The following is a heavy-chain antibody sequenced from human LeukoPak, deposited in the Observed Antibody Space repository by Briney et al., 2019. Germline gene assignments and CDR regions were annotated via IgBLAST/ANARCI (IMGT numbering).Heavy chain of an antibody. D-gene: IGHD2-15*01. J-gene: IGHJ3*02. Sequence: GGSLRLSCAASGFTFDNYGINWVRQAPGKGLEWVSRIHWNGGRTGYADSVKGRFTISRDNAKNSLYLQMNSLRAEDTAVYYCAKGSSGIWGQGTMVTVSS. CDR3: AKGSSGI. CDR2: IHWNGGRT. V-gene: IGHV3-20*04. CDR1: GFTFDNYG.